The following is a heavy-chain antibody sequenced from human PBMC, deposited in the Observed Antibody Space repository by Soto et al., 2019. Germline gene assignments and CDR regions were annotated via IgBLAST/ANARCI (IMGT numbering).Heavy chain of an antibody. CDR3: VGTWDTDTFNWADT. V-gene: IGHV4-61*01. CDR2: MYYTGST. D-gene: IGHD5-18*01. J-gene: IGHJ5*02. Sequence: SETLCLTCTVSGGSVNIGSFYWSWIGQRPGKGLEWIRHMYYTGSTNYNPSLKRRDTISSGTSKNKFSLKVNSVTPADAAVYYCVGTWDTDTFNWADTWCQAT. CDR1: GGSVNIGSFY.